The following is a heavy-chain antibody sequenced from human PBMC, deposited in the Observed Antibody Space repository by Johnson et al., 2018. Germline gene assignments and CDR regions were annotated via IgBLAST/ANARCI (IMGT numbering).Heavy chain of an antibody. Sequence: QVQLQESGGGVVQSGRSLRLSCAASGFTFNTYDMHWVRQAPGKGLEWVAIISYDGNTKYYADSVRGRFTVSRDNSKNTLYLQMNSLRAEETAVYYCARHRIPLWLSHYYYYMDVWGKGTTVTVSS. CDR1: GFTFNTYD. J-gene: IGHJ6*03. CDR3: ARHRIPLWLSHYYYYMDV. D-gene: IGHD5-18*01. CDR2: ISYDGNTK. V-gene: IGHV3-30*03.